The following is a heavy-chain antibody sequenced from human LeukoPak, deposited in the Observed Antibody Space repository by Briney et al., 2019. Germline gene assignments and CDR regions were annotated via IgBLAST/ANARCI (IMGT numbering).Heavy chain of an antibody. Sequence: GGSLRLSCAASGFTLSNSGMNWVRQAPGKGLVWVAHINTDGRTTTYADSVKGRFTVARDNAKNTLYLEMNRLRAEDTAVYYCARDNTYMFDYWGQGTQVTVSS. CDR3: ARDNTYMFDY. J-gene: IGHJ4*02. V-gene: IGHV3-74*01. CDR2: INTDGRTT. CDR1: GFTLSNSG. D-gene: IGHD2-2*02.